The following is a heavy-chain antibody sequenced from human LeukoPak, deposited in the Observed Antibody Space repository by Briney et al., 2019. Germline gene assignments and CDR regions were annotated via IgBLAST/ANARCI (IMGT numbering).Heavy chain of an antibody. J-gene: IGHJ5*02. CDR1: GFPFSDYY. V-gene: IGHV3-11*01. D-gene: IGHD4-11*01. CDR2: ISSSGSTI. Sequence: GGSLRPSCAASGFPFSDYYMSWIRQAPGKGLEWVSYISSSGSTIYYADSVKGRFTISRDHANNSLYLQMNCLRAEDTAVYYCARTTVALWFDPWRQGTLLTVSS. CDR3: ARTTVALWFDP.